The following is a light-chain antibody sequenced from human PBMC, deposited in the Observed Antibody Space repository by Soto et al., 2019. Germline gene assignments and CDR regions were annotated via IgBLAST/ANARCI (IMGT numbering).Light chain of an antibody. CDR2: SAS. CDR1: QGIRDA. J-gene: IGKJ1*01. CDR3: QQYDSYSWT. V-gene: IGKV1-17*01. Sequence: DIQMTHSPCYLSSSVVYGVAITCLASQGIRDALGWYQQKPGKVPKRLIYSASSLESGVPSRFSGSGSGTEFILTISSLQPDDFATYYCQQYDSYSWTFGQGTKVDIK.